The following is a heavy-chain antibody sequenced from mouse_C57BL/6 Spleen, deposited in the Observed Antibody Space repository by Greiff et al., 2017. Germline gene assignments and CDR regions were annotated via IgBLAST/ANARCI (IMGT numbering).Heavy chain of an antibody. J-gene: IGHJ1*03. CDR3: ARGVTTAYWYFDV. CDR1: GYTFTSYW. CDR2: IYPGSGST. Sequence: VQLQQPGAELVTPGASVKMSCKASGYTFTSYWITWVKQRPGQGLEWIGDIYPGSGSTNYNEKFKSKATLTVDTSSSTAYMQLSSLTSEDSAVYYCARGVTTAYWYFDVWGTGTTVTVSS. D-gene: IGHD1-2*01. V-gene: IGHV1-55*01.